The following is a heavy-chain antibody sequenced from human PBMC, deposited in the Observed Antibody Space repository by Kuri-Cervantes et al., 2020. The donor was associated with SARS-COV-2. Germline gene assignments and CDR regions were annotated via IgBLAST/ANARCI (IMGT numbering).Heavy chain of an antibody. CDR3: ARDLSLATYYDFWSGLYYFDY. CDR2: IIPILGTA. Sequence: SVKVSCKASGYTFTSYAISWVRQAPGQGLEWMGRIIPILGTANYAQKFQGRVTITTDESTSTAYMELSSLRSEDTAVYYCARDLSLATYYDFWSGLYYFDYWGQGILVTVSS. CDR1: GYTFTSYA. J-gene: IGHJ4*02. D-gene: IGHD3-3*01. V-gene: IGHV1-69*11.